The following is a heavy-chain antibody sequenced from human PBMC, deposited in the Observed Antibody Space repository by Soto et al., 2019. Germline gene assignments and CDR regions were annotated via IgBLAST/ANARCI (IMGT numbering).Heavy chain of an antibody. D-gene: IGHD3-22*01. CDR1: GFTFSNAW. J-gene: IGHJ6*02. CDR3: TTPPPVLLYYYDSSGQAGMDV. CDR2: IKSKTDGGTT. Sequence: GGSLRLSCAASGFTFSNAWMNWVRQAPGKGLEWVGRIKSKTDGGTTDYAAPVKGRFTISRDDSKNTLYLQMNSLKTEDTAVYYCTTPPPVLLYYYDSSGQAGMDVWGQGTTVTVSS. V-gene: IGHV3-15*07.